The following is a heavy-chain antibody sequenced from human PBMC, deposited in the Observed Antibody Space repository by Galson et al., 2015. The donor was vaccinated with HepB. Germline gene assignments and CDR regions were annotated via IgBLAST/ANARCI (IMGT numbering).Heavy chain of an antibody. Sequence: SVKVSCKASGYTLTNYHFHWVRQAPGQGPEWMGKIFAGGGSTRYAERFQGRVTLTRDSSTSTIYMEVSSLSSDDTAVYYWARETPDTYYFDYWGQGTLVTVSS. V-gene: IGHV1-46*01. CDR1: GYTLTNYH. CDR2: IFAGGGST. CDR3: ARETPDTYYFDY. D-gene: IGHD2-15*01. J-gene: IGHJ4*02.